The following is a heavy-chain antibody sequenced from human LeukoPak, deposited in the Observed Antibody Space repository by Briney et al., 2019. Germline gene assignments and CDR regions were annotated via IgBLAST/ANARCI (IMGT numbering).Heavy chain of an antibody. Sequence: ASVKVSCKASGYTFTSYGISWVRQAPGQGLEWMGWISAYNGNTNYAQKLQGRVTMTTDTSTSTAYMELRSLRSDDTAVYYCARDDLGVVVPAAPLDPWGQGTLVTVSS. CDR2: ISAYNGNT. D-gene: IGHD2-2*01. CDR3: ARDDLGVVVPAAPLDP. J-gene: IGHJ5*02. CDR1: GYTFTSYG. V-gene: IGHV1-18*01.